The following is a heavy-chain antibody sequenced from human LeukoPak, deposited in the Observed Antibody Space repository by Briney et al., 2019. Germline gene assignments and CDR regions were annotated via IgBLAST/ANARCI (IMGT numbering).Heavy chain of an antibody. D-gene: IGHD4-17*01. CDR2: INPSGGST. CDR1: GYTLTSYY. Sequence: ASVKVSCKASGYTLTSYYMHWVRQAPGQGLEWMGIINPSGGSTSYAQKFQGRVTMTRDTSTSTVYMELSSLRSEDTAVYYCAMTTVTSNWFDPWGQGTLVTVSS. CDR3: AMTTVTSNWFDP. J-gene: IGHJ5*02. V-gene: IGHV1-46*01.